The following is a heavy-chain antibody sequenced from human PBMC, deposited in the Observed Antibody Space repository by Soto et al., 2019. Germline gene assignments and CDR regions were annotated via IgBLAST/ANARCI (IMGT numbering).Heavy chain of an antibody. Sequence: NPSETLSLTCSFSCGSIISGDYYWRWIRQPPGKGLEWIGYMFYTGTTYYNPSLKSRITISMDTSKNQFSLRLTSVTAADTAEYHCARVVRFCSSPSCRGRNWFDPWGQGTRVTVSS. CDR2: MFYTGTT. V-gene: IGHV4-30-4*01. CDR3: ARVVRFCSSPSCRGRNWFDP. D-gene: IGHD2-2*01. J-gene: IGHJ5*02. CDR1: CGSIISGDYY.